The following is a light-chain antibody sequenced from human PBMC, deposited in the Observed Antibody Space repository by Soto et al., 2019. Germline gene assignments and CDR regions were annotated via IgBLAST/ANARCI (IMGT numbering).Light chain of an antibody. CDR2: TAS. CDR1: QSINNW. J-gene: IGKJ1*01. CDR3: LQYNSFSRGT. Sequence: DIQMTQSPSSLSASVGDRVTITCRASQSINNWLAWYQQKPGKAPNLLIYTASTLESGVPSRFSGSGSGTAFALTINNLHPEDFATYYCLQYNSFSRGTFGQGTKVEIK. V-gene: IGKV1-5*03.